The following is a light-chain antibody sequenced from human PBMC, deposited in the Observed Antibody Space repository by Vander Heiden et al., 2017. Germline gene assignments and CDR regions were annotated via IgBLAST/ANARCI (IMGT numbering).Light chain of an antibody. CDR3: CSYASTGILV. CDR2: EGS. V-gene: IGLV2-23*01. J-gene: IGLJ2*01. Sequence: QPALTQPASVSGSPGQSITISCTGTSSDVGSFNLVSWYQHHPGKAPKLMIYEGSKRPSGVSNRFSGSKSGNTASLTISGLQAEDEADYYCCSYASTGILVFGGGTKLTVL. CDR1: SSDVGSFNL.